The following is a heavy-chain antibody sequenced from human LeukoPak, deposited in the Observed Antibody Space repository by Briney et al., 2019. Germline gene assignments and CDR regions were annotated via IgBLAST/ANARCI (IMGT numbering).Heavy chain of an antibody. D-gene: IGHD3-10*01. CDR1: VYTLTELS. CDR3: ATVRGGDFGLSY. CDR2: FDPEDGET. Sequence: ASVTVSCTVSVYTLTELSMHWVGQAPGKGLEWMGGFDPEDGETIYAQKFQRRVTMTDDTSTDTAYMELSSLRSEDTAVYYCATVRGGDFGLSYWGQGTLVTVSS. V-gene: IGHV1-24*01. J-gene: IGHJ4*02.